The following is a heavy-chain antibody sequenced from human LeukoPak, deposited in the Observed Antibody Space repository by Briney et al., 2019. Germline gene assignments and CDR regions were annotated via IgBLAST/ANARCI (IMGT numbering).Heavy chain of an antibody. CDR1: GFTFSTYW. CDR2: ISSDGTNT. J-gene: IGHJ6*03. V-gene: IGHV3-74*01. Sequence: PGGSLRLSCAASGFTFSTYWMHWVRQAPGTGLVWVSRISSDGTNTYYADSVKGRFSISRDNAKNALYLQMNSLRAEDTAVYCCARVYYYYYMDVWGKGTTVAVSS. CDR3: ARVYYYYYMDV.